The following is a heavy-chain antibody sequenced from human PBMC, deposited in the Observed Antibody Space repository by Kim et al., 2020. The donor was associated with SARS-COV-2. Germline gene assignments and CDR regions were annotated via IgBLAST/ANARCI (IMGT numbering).Heavy chain of an antibody. D-gene: IGHD6-6*01. Sequence: RFTISRDNSKNTLYLQMSSLRAEDTAVYYCVRGTKQLAVVGYYYYYGMDVWGQGTTVTVSS. J-gene: IGHJ6*02. V-gene: IGHV3-64D*06. CDR3: VRGTKQLAVVGYYYYYGMDV.